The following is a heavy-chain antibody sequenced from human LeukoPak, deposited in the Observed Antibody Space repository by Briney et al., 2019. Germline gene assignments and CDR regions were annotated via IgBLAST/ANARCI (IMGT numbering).Heavy chain of an antibody. CDR3: ARGVYDILTGYLTYFDY. V-gene: IGHV3-21*01. D-gene: IGHD3-9*01. J-gene: IGHJ4*02. Sequence: PGGSLRLSCAASGFTFSSYSMNWVRQAPGKGLEWVSSISSSSSYIYYADSVKGRFTISRDNAKNSLYLQMNSLRAEDTAAYYCARGVYDILTGYLTYFDYWGQGTLVTVSS. CDR1: GFTFSSYS. CDR2: ISSSSSYI.